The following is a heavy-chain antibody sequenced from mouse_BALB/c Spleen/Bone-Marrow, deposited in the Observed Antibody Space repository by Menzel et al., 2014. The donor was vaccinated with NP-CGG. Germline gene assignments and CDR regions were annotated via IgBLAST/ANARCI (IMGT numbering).Heavy chain of an antibody. D-gene: IGHD2-14*01. Sequence: VQGVESGAELVRPGVSVKISCKGSGYTFTDYAIHWVKQSHAKSLEWIGLISSYYGDASYNQKFKGKATMTVDKSSSTAYMDLARLTSEDYAIYYCARSGKVRNAMDYWGQGTSVTVSS. CDR1: GYTFTDYA. CDR3: ARSGKVRNAMDY. V-gene: IGHV1S137*01. J-gene: IGHJ4*01. CDR2: ISSYYGDA.